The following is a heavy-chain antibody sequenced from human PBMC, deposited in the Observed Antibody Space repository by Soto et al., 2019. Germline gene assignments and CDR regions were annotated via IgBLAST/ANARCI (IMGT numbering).Heavy chain of an antibody. CDR1: RYSFTSYW. Sequence: GESLKISFKGSRYSFTSYWLSWVRQMPGKGLEWMGRIDPSDSYTNYSPSFQGHVTISADKSISTAYLQWSSLKASDTAMYYCARLQIGFLEPQLNYDYYGMDVWGQGTTVTVSS. CDR2: IDPSDSYT. V-gene: IGHV5-10-1*01. CDR3: ARLQIGFLEPQLNYDYYGMDV. D-gene: IGHD3-3*01. J-gene: IGHJ6*02.